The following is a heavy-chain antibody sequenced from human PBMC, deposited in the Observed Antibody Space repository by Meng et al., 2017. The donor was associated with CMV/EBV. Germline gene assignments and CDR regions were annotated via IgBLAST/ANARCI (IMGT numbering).Heavy chain of an antibody. CDR2: ISSSGSTI. V-gene: IGHV3-48*03. Sequence: GESLKISCAASGFTFSSYEMNWVRQAPGKGLEWVSYISSSGSTIYYADSVKGRFTISRDNSKNTLYLQMNSLRAEDTAVYYCARDRLYCSSTSCYFQHWGQGTLVTVSS. CDR1: GFTFSSYE. CDR3: ARDRLYCSSTSCYFQH. J-gene: IGHJ1*01. D-gene: IGHD2-2*01.